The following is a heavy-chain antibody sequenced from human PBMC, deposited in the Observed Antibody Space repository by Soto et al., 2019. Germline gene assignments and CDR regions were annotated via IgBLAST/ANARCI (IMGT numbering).Heavy chain of an antibody. CDR1: GGSISSSSYY. CDR2: IYYSGST. D-gene: IGHD3-10*01. V-gene: IGHV4-39*01. J-gene: IGHJ2*01. Sequence: QLQLQESGPGLVKPSETLSLTCTVSGGSISSSSYYWGWIRQPPGKGLEWIGSIYYSGSTYYNPSLMSRVTIAVHTSKNQFSLKLRSVTAADTAVYYCARLKRLLWFGELLASGYCDLWGRGTLVTVSS. CDR3: ARLKRLLWFGELLASGYCDL.